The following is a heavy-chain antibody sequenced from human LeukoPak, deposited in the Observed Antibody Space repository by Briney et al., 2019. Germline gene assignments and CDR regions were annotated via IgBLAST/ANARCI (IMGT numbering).Heavy chain of an antibody. CDR2: IYYSGST. CDR1: GDSISNKSYY. CDR3: ARGRWRSYWSNYAFDI. D-gene: IGHD1-26*01. V-gene: IGHV4-39*07. Sequence: NPSETLSLTCTVSGDSISNKSYYWGWIRQPPGKGLEWIGRIYYSGSTYYNPSLKSRVTISVDTSKNQFSLKLSSVTAADTAVYYCARGRWRSYWSNYAFDIWGQGTMVTVSS. J-gene: IGHJ3*02.